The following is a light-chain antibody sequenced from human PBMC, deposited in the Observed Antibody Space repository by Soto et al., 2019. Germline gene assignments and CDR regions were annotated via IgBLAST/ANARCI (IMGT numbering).Light chain of an antibody. CDR3: QQYNSYSET. V-gene: IGKV3-20*01. CDR1: QSVSSSH. Sequence: EIVLTQSPGTLSLSPGERATLSCRASQSVSSSHLAWYQQKPGQAPRLLIYGASTRATGIPATFSGSGSGTEFTLTISSLQPDDFATYYCQQYNSYSETFGQGTKVDIK. CDR2: GAS. J-gene: IGKJ1*01.